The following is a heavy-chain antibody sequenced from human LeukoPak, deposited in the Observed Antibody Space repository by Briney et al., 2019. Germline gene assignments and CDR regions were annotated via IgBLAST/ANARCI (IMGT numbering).Heavy chain of an antibody. J-gene: IGHJ4*02. D-gene: IGHD5-12*01. CDR2: ISAYNGNT. CDR3: AKTSGYFPLYYFDY. V-gene: IGHV1-18*01. CDR1: GYTFTSYG. Sequence: GASVKVSCKASGYTFTSYGISWVRQAPGQGLGWMGWISAYNGNTNYAQKLQGRVTMTKDTSITTAYMELSRLRSDDTAMYYCAKTSGYFPLYYFDYWGQGTLVTVSS.